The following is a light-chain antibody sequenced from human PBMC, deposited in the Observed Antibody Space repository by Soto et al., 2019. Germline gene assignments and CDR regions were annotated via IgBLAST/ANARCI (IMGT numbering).Light chain of an antibody. V-gene: IGKV3-15*01. J-gene: IGKJ5*01. CDR1: QSIGSN. CDR3: QHYTNWPPIT. Sequence: ILMTQSPVTLSVSPGDSATLSCRASQSIGSNLAWYQQKPGQAPRLLIYAASTRVTGLPGRFSGRGSGTEFTLTISGLQSADFAIYYCQHYTNWPPITFGQGTRLEIK. CDR2: AAS.